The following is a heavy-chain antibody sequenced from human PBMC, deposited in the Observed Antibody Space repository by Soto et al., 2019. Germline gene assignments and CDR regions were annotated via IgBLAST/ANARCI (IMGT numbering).Heavy chain of an antibody. CDR1: KPISRSSG. Sequence: GVSLTLSCAAPKPISRSSGMNWVCQAPGKGLEWVAIIRFDGSNIKYADAVMGRFTISRDNSKNMLYLEMNGLRVEDTALYYCARDGIGSVAFWGYLDYWGQGTLVTVSS. D-gene: IGHD3-16*01. V-gene: IGHV3-33*01. CDR3: ARDGIGSVAFWGYLDY. J-gene: IGHJ4*02. CDR2: IRFDGSNI.